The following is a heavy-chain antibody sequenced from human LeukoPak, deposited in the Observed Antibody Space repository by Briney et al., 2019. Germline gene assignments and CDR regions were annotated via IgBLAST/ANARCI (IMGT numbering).Heavy chain of an antibody. J-gene: IGHJ4*02. CDR2: IYYSGST. CDR3: ARHRYYYDSPLDY. D-gene: IGHD3-22*01. Sequence: PSETLSLTCTVSGGSISSSSYYWGWIREPPGKGLEWIGSIYYSGSTYYNPSLKSRVTISVDTSKNQFSLKLSSVTAADTAVYYCARHRYYYDSPLDYWGQGTLVTVCS. CDR1: GGSISSSSYY. V-gene: IGHV4-39*01.